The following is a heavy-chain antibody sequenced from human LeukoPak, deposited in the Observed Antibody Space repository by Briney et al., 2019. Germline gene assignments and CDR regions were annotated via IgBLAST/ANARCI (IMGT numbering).Heavy chain of an antibody. Sequence: GGSLRLSCAASGFTFSSYWMHWVRQAPGKGLEWVSSISSSSSYIYYADSVKGRFTISRDNAKNSLYLQMNSLRAEDTAVYYCASPGYSSGWYYYYGMDVWGQGTTVTVSS. J-gene: IGHJ6*02. V-gene: IGHV3-21*01. CDR3: ASPGYSSGWYYYYGMDV. D-gene: IGHD6-19*01. CDR1: GFTFSSYW. CDR2: ISSSSSYI.